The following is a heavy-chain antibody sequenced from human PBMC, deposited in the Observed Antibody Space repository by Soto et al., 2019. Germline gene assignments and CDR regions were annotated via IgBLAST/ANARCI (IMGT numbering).Heavy chain of an antibody. J-gene: IGHJ3*02. CDR3: ATQARPYDYGSSGHDAFDI. D-gene: IGHD3-22*01. Sequence: GASVKVSCKVSGYTLTELSMHWVRQAPGKGLEWMGGFDPEDGETIYAQKFQGRVTMTEDTSTDTAYMELSSLRSEDTAVYYCATQARPYDYGSSGHDAFDIWGQGTMVTVSS. CDR2: FDPEDGET. CDR1: GYTLTELS. V-gene: IGHV1-24*01.